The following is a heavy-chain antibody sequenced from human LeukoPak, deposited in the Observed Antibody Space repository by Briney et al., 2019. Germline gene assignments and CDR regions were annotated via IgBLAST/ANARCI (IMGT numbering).Heavy chain of an antibody. J-gene: IGHJ4*02. Sequence: GGSLRLSCAASGFTFSDYYMSWIRQAPGKGLEWVSYISSSGSTIYYADSVKGRFTISRDNAKNSLYLQMNSLRAEDTAVYYCARDDGYCTNGVCYSAFDYWGQGTQVTVSS. CDR2: ISSSGSTI. CDR1: GFTFSDYY. V-gene: IGHV3-11*01. D-gene: IGHD2-8*01. CDR3: ARDDGYCTNGVCYSAFDY.